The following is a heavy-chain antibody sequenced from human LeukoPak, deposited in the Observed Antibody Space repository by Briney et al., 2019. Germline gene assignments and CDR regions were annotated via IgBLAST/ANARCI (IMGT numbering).Heavy chain of an antibody. V-gene: IGHV3-21*01. CDR3: ARDFPGSDCFDS. Sequence: PGGSLRLSRAASGFTFSSYSMKWVRQAPGKGLEWVSSISSSGTYIYYADSVKGRFTISRDNAKNSLYLQMNSLRAEDTAVYYCARDFPGSDCFDSWGQGTLVTVSS. CDR1: GFTFSSYS. J-gene: IGHJ4*02. CDR2: ISSSGTYI.